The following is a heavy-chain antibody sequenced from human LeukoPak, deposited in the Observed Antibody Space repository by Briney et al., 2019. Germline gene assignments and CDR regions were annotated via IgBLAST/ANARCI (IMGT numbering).Heavy chain of an antibody. J-gene: IGHJ4*02. CDR1: VLTFSTYW. CDR2: INPDGSIR. Sequence: GGSLRLSCAASVLTFSTYWMHWVRQAPGKGLAWVARINPDGSIRTYANSVQGRVTISRDTAKDTLFLQMNSLRAEDTAVYYCAREARVGGALQYWGQGTPATVSS. CDR3: AREARVGGALQY. D-gene: IGHD1-26*01. V-gene: IGHV3-74*03.